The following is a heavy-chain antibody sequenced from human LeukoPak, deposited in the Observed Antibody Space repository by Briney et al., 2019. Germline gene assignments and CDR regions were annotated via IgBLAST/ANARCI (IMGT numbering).Heavy chain of an antibody. CDR3: ARVYSYYDFWSGSNWFDP. V-gene: IGHV1-8*01. D-gene: IGHD3-3*01. CDR2: MNPNSGNT. J-gene: IGHJ5*02. Sequence: ASVTVSCTASGYTFTISDINWVRQAPGQGLECMGWMNPNSGNTGYAQKFQGRVTMTRNTSISTAYMELSSLRSEDTAVYYCARVYSYYDFWSGSNWFDPWGQGTLVTVSS. CDR1: GYTFTISD.